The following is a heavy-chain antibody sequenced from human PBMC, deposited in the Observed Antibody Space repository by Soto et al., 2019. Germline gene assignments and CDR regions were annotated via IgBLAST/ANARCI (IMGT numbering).Heavy chain of an antibody. CDR1: GGTFSSCA. CDR2: IIPIFGTA. Sequence: QVQLVQSGAEVKKPGSSVKVSCKASGGTFSSCAISWVRQAPGQGLEWMGGIIPIFGTANYAQKFQGRVTTTADESTSTAYMELSSLRSEDTAVYYWGAYAAAAGLKTYYYYGMDVWGQGTTVTVSS. V-gene: IGHV1-69*01. J-gene: IGHJ6*02. CDR3: GAYAAAAGLKTYYYYGMDV. D-gene: IGHD6-13*01.